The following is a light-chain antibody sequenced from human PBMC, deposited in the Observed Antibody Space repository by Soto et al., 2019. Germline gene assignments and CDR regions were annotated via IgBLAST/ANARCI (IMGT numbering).Light chain of an antibody. J-gene: IGKJ1*01. CDR2: KAS. CDR1: QSISNW. Sequence: DIQMTQSPSTLSAAVGDRVTITCRASQSISNWLAWFQQKPGKAPKLLIYKASNVESGVPSTFSVSASGTEFTLTISSLQPDDFATYYCQHYYDYSWTFGQGTKVEIK. V-gene: IGKV1-5*03. CDR3: QHYYDYSWT.